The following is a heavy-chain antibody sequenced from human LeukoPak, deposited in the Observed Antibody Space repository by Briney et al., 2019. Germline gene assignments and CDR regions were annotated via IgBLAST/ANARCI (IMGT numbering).Heavy chain of an antibody. CDR1: GFTFSSHL. CDR3: VRKFATGD. D-gene: IGHD1-14*01. CDR2: VKSDGTAT. V-gene: IGHV3-74*01. J-gene: IGHJ4*02. Sequence: GGSLRLSCAASGFTFSSHLMHWVRQAQGMGPVWVSSVKSDGTATNYADSVKGRFTISRDNAKNTLYLQMNSLRVEDTAVYYCVRKFATGDWGQETLVTVSS.